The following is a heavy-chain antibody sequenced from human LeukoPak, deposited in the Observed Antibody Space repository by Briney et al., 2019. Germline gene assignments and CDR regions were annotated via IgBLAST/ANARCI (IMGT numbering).Heavy chain of an antibody. J-gene: IGHJ3*02. CDR2: ISYDGSNK. V-gene: IGHV3-30-3*01. Sequence: PGRSLRLSCAASGFTFSSYAMHWVRQAPGKGLEWVAVISYDGSNKYYADSVKGRFTISRDNSKNTLYLQMNSLRAEDTAVYYCARRGHLEDYGSGSHGAFDIWGQGTMVTVSS. D-gene: IGHD3-10*01. CDR3: ARRGHLEDYGSGSHGAFDI. CDR1: GFTFSSYA.